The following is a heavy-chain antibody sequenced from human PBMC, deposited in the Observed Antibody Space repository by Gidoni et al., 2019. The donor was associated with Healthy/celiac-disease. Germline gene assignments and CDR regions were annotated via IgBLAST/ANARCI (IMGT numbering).Heavy chain of an antibody. V-gene: IGHV3-30*02. D-gene: IGHD6-13*01. CDR3: AKDGSSSWSYYYYMDV. Sequence: VQLVEYGGGVVQPGGALSLSCAASGFPSSSYGMHWVRQAPGKGLEWLAFIRYDGSNKYYADSVKGRFTISRDNSKNTLYLQMNSLRAEDTAVYYCAKDGSSSWSYYYYMDVWGKGTTVTVSS. CDR1: GFPSSSYG. CDR2: IRYDGSNK. J-gene: IGHJ6*03.